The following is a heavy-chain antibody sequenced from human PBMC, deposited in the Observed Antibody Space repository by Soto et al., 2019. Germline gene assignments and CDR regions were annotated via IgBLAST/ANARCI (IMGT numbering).Heavy chain of an antibody. D-gene: IGHD2-8*01. CDR3: VKDRQPDGLWPFDH. CDR2: IYYSGST. J-gene: IGHJ4*02. Sequence: SDTLSLTCTVSGGSISSYYWSWIRQPSGKGLEWIGYIYYSGSTNYNPSLRSRVTISVDTSKTRFSLKLSSVTPADTAVYYCVKDRQPDGLWPFDHWGQGTLVTVSS. V-gene: IGHV4-59*07. CDR1: GGSISSYY.